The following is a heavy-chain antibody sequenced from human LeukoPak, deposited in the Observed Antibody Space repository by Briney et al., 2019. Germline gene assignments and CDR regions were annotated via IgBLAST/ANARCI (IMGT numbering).Heavy chain of an antibody. CDR3: AHSLPDYYDSSGSYFDY. Sequence: GGSLGLSCAASGFTFSSYWMSWVRQAPGKGLEWVANIKQDGSEKYYVDSVKGRFTISRDNAKNSLYLQMNSLRAEDTAVYYCAHSLPDYYDSSGSYFDYWGQGTLVTVSS. J-gene: IGHJ4*02. V-gene: IGHV3-7*01. D-gene: IGHD3-22*01. CDR1: GFTFSSYW. CDR2: IKQDGSEK.